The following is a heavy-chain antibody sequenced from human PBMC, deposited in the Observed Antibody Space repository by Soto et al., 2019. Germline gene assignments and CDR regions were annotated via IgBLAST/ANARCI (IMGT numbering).Heavy chain of an antibody. CDR3: ASITMVRGVGSNWFDP. J-gene: IGHJ5*02. V-gene: IGHV3-48*01. CDR2: ISSSSTI. D-gene: IGHD3-10*01. Sequence: GGSLRLSCAASGFTFSSYSMNWVRQAPGKGLEWVSYISSSSTIYYADSVKSRLTISRDNAKNSLYLQMNSLRAEDTAVYYCASITMVRGVGSNWFDPWGQGTLVTVSS. CDR1: GFTFSSYS.